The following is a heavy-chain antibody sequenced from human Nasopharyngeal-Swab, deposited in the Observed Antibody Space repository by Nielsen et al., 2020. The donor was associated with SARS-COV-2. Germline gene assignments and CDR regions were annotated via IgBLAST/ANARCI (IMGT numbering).Heavy chain of an antibody. Sequence: GASLKISCAASGFTFSSYWMSWVRQAPGKGLEWVANIKQDGSAKYYVDSVKGRFTISRDNAKNSLYLQMNSLRAEDTAVYYCARARLYYGMDVWGQGTTVTVSS. V-gene: IGHV3-7*05. J-gene: IGHJ6*02. D-gene: IGHD6-19*01. CDR1: GFTFSSYW. CDR2: IKQDGSAK. CDR3: ARARLYYGMDV.